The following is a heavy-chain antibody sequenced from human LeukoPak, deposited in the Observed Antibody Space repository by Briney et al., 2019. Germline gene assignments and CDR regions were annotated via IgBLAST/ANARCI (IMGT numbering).Heavy chain of an antibody. D-gene: IGHD6-19*01. J-gene: IGHJ4*02. CDR3: ASSIAVAGTESYFDY. CDR1: GFTFSSYS. CDR2: ISSSSSYI. Sequence: PGGSLRLSCAASGFTFSSYSMNWVRQAPGKGLEWVSSISSSSSYIYYADSVKGRFTISRDNAKNSLYLQMNSLRAEDTAVYYCASSIAVAGTESYFDYWGQGTLVTVSS. V-gene: IGHV3-21*01.